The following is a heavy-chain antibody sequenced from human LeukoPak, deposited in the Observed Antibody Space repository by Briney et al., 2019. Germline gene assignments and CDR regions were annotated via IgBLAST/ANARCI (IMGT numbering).Heavy chain of an antibody. Sequence: GGSLRLSCAASGFTFSSYTMCWVRQAPGKGLEWVSAISGSGGSTYYADSVKGRFTISRDNSKNTLYLQMNSLRAEDTAVYYCAKDGTVTRYYYYYGMDVWGQGTTVTVSS. CDR3: AKDGTVTRYYYYYGMDV. J-gene: IGHJ6*02. D-gene: IGHD4-17*01. V-gene: IGHV3-23*01. CDR1: GFTFSSYT. CDR2: ISGSGGST.